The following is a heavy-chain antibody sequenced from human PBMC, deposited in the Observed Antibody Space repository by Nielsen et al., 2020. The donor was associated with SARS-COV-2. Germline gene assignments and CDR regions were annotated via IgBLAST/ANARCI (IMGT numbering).Heavy chain of an antibody. V-gene: IGHV3-48*02. J-gene: IGHJ6*03. D-gene: IGHD2-15*01. Sequence: GESLKISCAASGFTFSSYSMNWVRQAPGKGLEWVSYISSSSSTIYYADSVKGRFTISRDNAKNSLYLQMNSLRDEDTAVYYCARERRMTGYYYYYYMDVWGKGTTVTVSS. CDR2: ISSSSSTI. CDR3: ARERRMTGYYYYYYMDV. CDR1: GFTFSSYS.